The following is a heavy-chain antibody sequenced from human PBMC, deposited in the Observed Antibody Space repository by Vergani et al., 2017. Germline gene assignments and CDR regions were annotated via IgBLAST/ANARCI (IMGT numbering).Heavy chain of an antibody. J-gene: IGHJ5*02. CDR2: IIPIFGTA. V-gene: IGHV1-69*01. CDR3: ARENCSSTSCYPYWFDP. CDR1: GGTFSSYA. D-gene: IGHD2-2*01. Sequence: QVQLVQSGAEVKKPGSSVKVSCKASGGTFSSYAISWVRQAPGQGLEWMGGIIPIFGTANYAQKFQGRVTITADESTSTAYMELSSLRSEDTAVYYCARENCSSTSCYPYWFDPGGQGTLVTVSS.